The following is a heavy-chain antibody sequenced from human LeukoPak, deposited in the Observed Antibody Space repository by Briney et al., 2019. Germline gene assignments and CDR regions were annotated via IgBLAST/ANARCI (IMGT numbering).Heavy chain of an antibody. V-gene: IGHV4-61*01. Sequence: SETLSLTCTVSGGSVSSNNYYWSWIRQPPGKGLEWIGYIYYSGNTNYNPSLKSRVTISVDTSKNQLSLKLSSVTAADTAVYYCAREFANLAAFDFWGQGTMVTVSA. CDR3: AREFANLAAFDF. J-gene: IGHJ3*01. CDR1: GGSVSSNNYY. CDR2: IYYSGNT.